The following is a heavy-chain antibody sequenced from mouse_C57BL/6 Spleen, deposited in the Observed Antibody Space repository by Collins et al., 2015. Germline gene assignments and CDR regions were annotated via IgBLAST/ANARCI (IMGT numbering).Heavy chain of an antibody. D-gene: IGHD1-1*01. Sequence: DVQLQESGPGLVKPSQSLSLTCTVTGYSITSDYAWNWIRQFPGNKLEWMGYISYSGSTSYNPSLKSRISITRDTSKNQFFLQLNSVTTEDTATYYCALLRYYAMDYWGQGTSVTVSS. CDR3: ALLRYYAMDY. V-gene: IGHV3-2*02. CDR1: GYSITSDYA. J-gene: IGHJ4*01. CDR2: ISYSGST.